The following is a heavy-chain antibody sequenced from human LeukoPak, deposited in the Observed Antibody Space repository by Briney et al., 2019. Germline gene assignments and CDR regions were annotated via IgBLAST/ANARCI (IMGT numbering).Heavy chain of an antibody. CDR2: ISSSGSTI. V-gene: IGHV3-48*03. CDR3: ATDSSAY. D-gene: IGHD6-6*01. CDR1: GFTFSSYE. Sequence: GGPLRLSCAASGFTFSSYEKKWVRQAPGMGLEWVSYISSSGSTIYYTDSVKGRFTISRDNAKNSLYLQMNSLRAEDTAIYYCATDSSAYWGQGTLVTVSS. J-gene: IGHJ4*02.